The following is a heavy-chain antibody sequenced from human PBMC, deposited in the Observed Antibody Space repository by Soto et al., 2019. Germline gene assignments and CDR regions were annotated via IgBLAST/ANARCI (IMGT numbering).Heavy chain of an antibody. J-gene: IGHJ4*02. V-gene: IGHV3-23*01. CDR3: ASLRVVGSLLRPKTADDY. D-gene: IGHD5-12*01. Sequence: PGGSLRLSCTASEFSFSSYALSWVRQAPGKGLEWVSGLSASGGTTYYADSVKGRFTVSRDNSKNTLYLQMNSLRAEDTAVYYCASLRVVGSLLRPKTADDYWGQGTLVTVSS. CDR2: LSASGGTT. CDR1: EFSFSSYA.